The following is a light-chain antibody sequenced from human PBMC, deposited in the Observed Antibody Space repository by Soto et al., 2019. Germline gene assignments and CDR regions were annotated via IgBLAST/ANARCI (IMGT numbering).Light chain of an antibody. CDR1: SSDVGGYNY. CDR2: EVT. Sequence: SVLTQPPSASGSPGQSVTISCTGTSSDVGGYNYVSWYQQHPGKAPKLPIYEVTKRPSGVPDRFSGSKSGNTASLTVSGLQADDEAEYYCCSNAGSHYYVFGTGTKVTVL. CDR3: CSNAGSHYYV. J-gene: IGLJ1*01. V-gene: IGLV2-8*01.